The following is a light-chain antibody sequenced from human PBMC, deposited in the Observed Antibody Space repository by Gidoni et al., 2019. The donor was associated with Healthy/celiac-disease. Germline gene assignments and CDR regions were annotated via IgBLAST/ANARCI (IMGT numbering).Light chain of an antibody. Sequence: DLQMTLSPSTLSASVGDRVTITCRASQSISSWLAWYQQKPGKAPKLLNYDAYSLESGVPSRFRGSGSGTEFTRTISRLQPDDFETYYCQQYNSYPYTFGQGTKLEIK. J-gene: IGKJ2*01. CDR3: QQYNSYPYT. V-gene: IGKV1-5*01. CDR2: DAY. CDR1: QSISSW.